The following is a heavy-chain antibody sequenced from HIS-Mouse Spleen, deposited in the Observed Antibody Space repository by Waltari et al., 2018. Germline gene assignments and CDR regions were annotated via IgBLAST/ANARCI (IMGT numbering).Heavy chain of an antibody. CDR2: IYYSGST. Sequence: QVQLQESGPGLVKPSETLSLTCTGSVGSISSYYWSWIRQPPGKGLEWIGYIYYSGSTNYNPSLKSRVTISVDTSKNQFSLKLSSVTAADTAVYYCARVKYSNAFDIWGQGTMVTVSS. J-gene: IGHJ3*02. CDR1: VGSISSYY. D-gene: IGHD6-6*01. CDR3: ARVKYSNAFDI. V-gene: IGHV4-59*01.